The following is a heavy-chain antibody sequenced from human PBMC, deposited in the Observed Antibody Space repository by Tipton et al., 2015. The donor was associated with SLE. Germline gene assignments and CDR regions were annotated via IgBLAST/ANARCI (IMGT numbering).Heavy chain of an antibody. V-gene: IGHV4-31*03. CDR1: GASMTNGGFY. CDR2: IFYSGYT. Sequence: TLSLTCSVSGASMTNGGFYWSWIRQHPGKGLEWVGDIFYSGYTYYNPSLNSRLTLSVDTSKNDFSLKLTSVTAADTAVYYCARFSAGTGTYSFDYWGQGVLVTVSS. J-gene: IGHJ4*02. D-gene: IGHD3-10*01. CDR3: ARFSAGTGTYSFDY.